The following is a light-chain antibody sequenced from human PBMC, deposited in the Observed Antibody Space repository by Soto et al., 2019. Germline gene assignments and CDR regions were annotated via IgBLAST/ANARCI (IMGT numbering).Light chain of an antibody. Sequence: QSALTQPVSVSGSPGQSITISCTGTSSDVGGYNYVSWYQQHPGKAPKLMIYEVSNRPSGVSNRFSGSKSGNTASLTISGLQAEDEADYYCSSYTSSSTFYVFGTGTKLTVL. J-gene: IGLJ1*01. CDR3: SSYTSSSTFYV. CDR1: SSDVGGYNY. V-gene: IGLV2-14*01. CDR2: EVS.